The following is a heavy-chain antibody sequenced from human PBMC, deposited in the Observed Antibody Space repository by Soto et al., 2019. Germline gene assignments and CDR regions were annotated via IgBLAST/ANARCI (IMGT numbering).Heavy chain of an antibody. D-gene: IGHD2-2*01. CDR1: GFTFSSYW. CDR3: AKDLISSTSDCYGLQDY. Sequence: GSLRLSCAASGFTFSSYWMSWVRQAPGKGLEWVANIKQDGSEKYYVDSVKGRFTISRDNAKNSLYLQMNSLRAEDTAVYYCAKDLISSTSDCYGLQDYWGQGTQVTVSS. J-gene: IGHJ4*02. CDR2: IKQDGSEK. V-gene: IGHV3-7*01.